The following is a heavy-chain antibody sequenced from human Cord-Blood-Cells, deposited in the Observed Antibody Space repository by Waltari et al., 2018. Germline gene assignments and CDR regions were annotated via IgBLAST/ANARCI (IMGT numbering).Heavy chain of an antibody. Sequence: EVQLLESGGGLVQPGGSLRLSCAASGFTFSSYAMSWVRQAPGKGLEWVSAISGSGGSTCYAGSVKGRFTIARDNSKNTLYLQMNSLRGEGTAVYYWAKTGGYNWGMANWYFDLWGRGTLVTVSS. CDR2: ISGSGGST. CDR3: AKTGGYNWGMANWYFDL. D-gene: IGHD7-27*01. CDR1: GFTFSSYA. V-gene: IGHV3-23*01. J-gene: IGHJ2*01.